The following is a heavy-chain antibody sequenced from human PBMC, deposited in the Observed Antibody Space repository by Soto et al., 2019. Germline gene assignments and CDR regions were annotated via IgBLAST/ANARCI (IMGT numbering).Heavy chain of an antibody. Sequence: QVQLVESGGGVVQPGRSLRLSCVASGFTLNTYGMHWVRQAPGKGLEWVALISYDGSHEYYADSVKGRFTISRDISKNTLFRQMNSLRPEDTAVYYWAKEMFPRTVLDSSSPWGDAWGQGTLVTVSS. CDR2: ISYDGSHE. CDR3: AKEMFPRTVLDSSSPWGDA. V-gene: IGHV3-30*18. J-gene: IGHJ5*02. CDR1: GFTLNTYG. D-gene: IGHD6-6*01.